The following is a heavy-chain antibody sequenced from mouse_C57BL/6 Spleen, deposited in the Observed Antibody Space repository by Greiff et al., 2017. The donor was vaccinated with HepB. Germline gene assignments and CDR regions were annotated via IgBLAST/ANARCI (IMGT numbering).Heavy chain of an antibody. D-gene: IGHD2-4*01. V-gene: IGHV1-82*01. Sequence: VQLQQSGPELVKPGASVKISCKASGYAFSSSWMNWVKQRPGKGLEWIGRIYPGDGDTNYNGKFKGKATLTADKSSSTAYMQLSSLTSEDSAVYCCARDYDYDRGDYWGQGTTLTVSS. J-gene: IGHJ2*01. CDR3: ARDYDYDRGDY. CDR1: GYAFSSSW. CDR2: IYPGDGDT.